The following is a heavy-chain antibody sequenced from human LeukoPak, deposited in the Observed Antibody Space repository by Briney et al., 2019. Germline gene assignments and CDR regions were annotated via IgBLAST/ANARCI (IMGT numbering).Heavy chain of an antibody. CDR2: IHTSGRT. V-gene: IGHV4-4*07. CDR1: GGSITSYY. J-gene: IGHJ4*02. D-gene: IGHD3-22*01. CDR3: ARDQYYYDSSGYYRFDY. Sequence: SETLSLTCTVSGGSITSYYWSWIRQPAGKGLEWIGRIHTSGRTNYNPSLKSRVTMSVDTSKNQFSLKLSSVTAADTAVYYCARDQYYYDSSGYYRFDYWGQGTLVTVSS.